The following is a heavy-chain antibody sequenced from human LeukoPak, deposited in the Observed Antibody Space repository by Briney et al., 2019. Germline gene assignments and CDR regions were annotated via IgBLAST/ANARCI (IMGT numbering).Heavy chain of an antibody. CDR3: ASRMYYFDY. Sequence: GASLRLSCAASGFTFSSYAMSWVRQAPGKGLEWVSAISGSGGSTYYADSVKGRFTISRDNSKNTLHLQMNSLRAEDTAVYHCASRMYYFDYWGQGTLVTVSS. J-gene: IGHJ4*02. V-gene: IGHV3-23*01. CDR1: GFTFSSYA. CDR2: ISGSGGST. D-gene: IGHD2/OR15-2a*01.